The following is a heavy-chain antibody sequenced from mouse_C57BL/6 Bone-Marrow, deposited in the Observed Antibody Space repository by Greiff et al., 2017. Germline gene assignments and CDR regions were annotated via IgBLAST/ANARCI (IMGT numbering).Heavy chain of an antibody. CDR2: INPNNGGT. J-gene: IGHJ4*01. D-gene: IGHD3-2*02. V-gene: IGHV1-18*01. Sequence: VQLQQSGPELVKPGASVKIPCKASGYTFTDYNMDWVKQSHGKSLEWIGDINPNNGGTIYNQKFKGKATLTVDKSSSTAYMELRSLTSEDTAVYYCARSGQLRLRDAMDYWGQGTSVTVSS. CDR3: ARSGQLRLRDAMDY. CDR1: GYTFTDYN.